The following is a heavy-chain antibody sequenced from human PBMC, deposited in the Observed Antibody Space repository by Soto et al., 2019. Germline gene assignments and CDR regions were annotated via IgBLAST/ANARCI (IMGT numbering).Heavy chain of an antibody. CDR2: IWNDGSGQ. CDR3: ARENYFDY. J-gene: IGHJ4*02. CDR1: GFTFSNYG. V-gene: IGHV3-33*01. Sequence: PGGSLRLSCAASGFTFSNYGMHWVRQAPGKGLEWMASIWNDGSGQYYVDSVKGRFTISRDNAKKSLYLQMNSLRAEDTAVYYCARENYFDYWGQGTLVTVSS.